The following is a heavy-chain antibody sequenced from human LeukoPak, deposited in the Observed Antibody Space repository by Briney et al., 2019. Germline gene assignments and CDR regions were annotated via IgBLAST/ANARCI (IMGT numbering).Heavy chain of an antibody. V-gene: IGHV4-59*01. J-gene: IGHJ4*02. CDR1: GGSISSYY. D-gene: IGHD3-22*01. Sequence: SETLSLTCTVSGGSISSYYWSWLRQPPGKGLAWIWYTYYSGNTNYNPSLKSRVTISVDTSKNQFSLKLSSVTAADTAVYNCARGDYYYDISGSPQYYFDYWGPGTLVTVSS. CDR2: TYYSGNT. CDR3: ARGDYYYDISGSPQYYFDY.